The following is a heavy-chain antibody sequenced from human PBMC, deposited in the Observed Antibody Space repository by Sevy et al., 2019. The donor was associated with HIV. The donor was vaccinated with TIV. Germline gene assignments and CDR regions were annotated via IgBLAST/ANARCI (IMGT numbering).Heavy chain of an antibody. D-gene: IGHD3-3*01. CDR2: ISYDGTNK. CDR1: GFTFSSYG. J-gene: IGHJ4*02. CDR3: AKDFRSSYFDFWSGYXPFX. Sequence: GGSLRLSCAASGFTFSSYGMHWVRQAPGKGLEWVAVISYDGTNKYYADSVKGRFTISRDNSKNTLSLQMNSLRADDTAVYYCAKDFRSSYFDFWSGYXPFXWGQGNMVTVSS. V-gene: IGHV3-30*18.